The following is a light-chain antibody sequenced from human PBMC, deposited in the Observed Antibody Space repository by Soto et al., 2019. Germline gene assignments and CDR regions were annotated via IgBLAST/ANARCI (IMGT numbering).Light chain of an antibody. Sequence: EIVMTQSPATLSVSPGDRATLSCRASQSVTSNLAWYQQKPGQAPRLLIYGASTRATGIPARFSGSGSGTEFTLTISSLQSEDFGVYYCQQYNDWPFTFGPGTKVDI. J-gene: IGKJ3*01. V-gene: IGKV3-15*01. CDR1: QSVTSN. CDR3: QQYNDWPFT. CDR2: GAS.